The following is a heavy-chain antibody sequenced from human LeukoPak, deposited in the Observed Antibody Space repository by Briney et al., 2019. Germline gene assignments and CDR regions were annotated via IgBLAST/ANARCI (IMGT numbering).Heavy chain of an antibody. J-gene: IGHJ4*02. V-gene: IGHV4-59*08. CDR2: IYYSGST. CDR1: GGSXXSYY. Sequence: GGSXXSYYWSWIRQPPGKGLEWIGYIYYSGSTNYNPSLKSRVTISVDTSKNQFSLKLSSVTAADTAVYYCARGTATHVFDYWGQGTLVTVSS. CDR3: ARGTATHVFDY.